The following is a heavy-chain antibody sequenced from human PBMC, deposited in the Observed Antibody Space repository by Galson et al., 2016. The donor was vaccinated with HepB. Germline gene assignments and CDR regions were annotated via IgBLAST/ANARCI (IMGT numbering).Heavy chain of an antibody. CDR1: GFTFSRYG. CDR3: ARANTFGGVIYFDY. V-gene: IGHV3-48*02. Sequence: SLRLSCAASGFTFSRYGMNWVRQAPGKGLEWISYISSSISTMYYADSVKGRFTISRDTAKKSLYLHMNSLRDEVTAVYYCARANTFGGVIYFDYWGQGTQVTVSS. J-gene: IGHJ4*02. CDR2: ISSSISTM. D-gene: IGHD3-16*01.